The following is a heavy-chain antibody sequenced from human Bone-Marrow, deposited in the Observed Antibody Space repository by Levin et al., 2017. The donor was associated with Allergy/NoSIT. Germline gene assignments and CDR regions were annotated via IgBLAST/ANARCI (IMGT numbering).Heavy chain of an antibody. J-gene: IGHJ4*02. V-gene: IGHV3-23*01. Sequence: GGSLRLSCAASGFTFSSYAMSWVRQAPGKGLEWVSAISGSGGSTYYADSVKGRFTISRDNSKNTLYLQMNSLRAEDRAVYYCANWAQITFGGVIVPRDYWGQGTLVTVS. D-gene: IGHD3-16*02. CDR1: GFTFSSYA. CDR3: ANWAQITFGGVIVPRDY. CDR2: ISGSGGST.